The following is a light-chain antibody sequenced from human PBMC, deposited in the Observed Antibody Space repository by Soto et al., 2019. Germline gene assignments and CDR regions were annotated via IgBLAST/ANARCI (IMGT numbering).Light chain of an antibody. Sequence: QLVLTQSPSASASLGASVKLTCTLSSGHSSYAIAWHQQQPEKGPRYLMKLNNDGSHSKGDGIPDRFSGSSSGAERYLTISSLQSEDEADYYCQTWGTGIQVFGTGNKLTVL. CDR1: SGHSSYA. CDR2: LNNDGSH. CDR3: QTWGTGIQV. V-gene: IGLV4-69*01. J-gene: IGLJ1*01.